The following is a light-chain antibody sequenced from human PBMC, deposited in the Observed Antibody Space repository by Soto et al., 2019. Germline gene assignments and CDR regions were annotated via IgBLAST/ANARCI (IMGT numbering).Light chain of an antibody. J-gene: IGKJ2*01. CDR1: QSVGSY. V-gene: IGKV3-11*01. CDR3: HQREAT. CDR2: DAS. Sequence: EIVLTQSPATLSLSPGERATLSCRASQSVGSYLAWYQQKPGQAPRLLIYDASNRATGIPARFSGSGSGTDFTLTISSLESEDFAVYYCHQREATFGQGTKLEI.